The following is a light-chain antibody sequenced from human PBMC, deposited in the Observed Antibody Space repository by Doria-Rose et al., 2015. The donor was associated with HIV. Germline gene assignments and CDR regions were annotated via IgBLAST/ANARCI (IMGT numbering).Light chain of an antibody. J-gene: IGKJ3*01. Sequence: GERATLSCRASQCVSSNLAWYQQKPGQAPRLLIYDASNRATGIPARFSGSGSGTDFTLTISSLEPEDFAVYFCQQRSNWPPIFTFGPGTKVDI. CDR2: DAS. CDR1: QCVSSN. CDR3: QQRSNWPPIFT. V-gene: IGKV3-11*01.